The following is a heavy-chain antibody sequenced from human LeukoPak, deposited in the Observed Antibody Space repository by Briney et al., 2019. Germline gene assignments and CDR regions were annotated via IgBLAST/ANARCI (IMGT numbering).Heavy chain of an antibody. Sequence: GGSLGLSCAASGFTFSSYEMNWVRQAPGKGLEWVSYISSSGSTIYYADSVKGRFTISRDNSKNTLYLQMNSLRAEDTAVYYCAKGRNYYYYYMDVWGKGTTVTISS. CDR2: ISSSGSTI. J-gene: IGHJ6*03. V-gene: IGHV3-48*03. CDR1: GFTFSSYE. CDR3: AKGRNYYYYYMDV.